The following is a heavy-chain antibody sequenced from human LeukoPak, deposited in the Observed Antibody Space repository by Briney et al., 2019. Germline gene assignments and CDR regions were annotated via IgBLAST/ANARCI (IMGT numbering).Heavy chain of an antibody. J-gene: IGHJ6*02. CDR3: ARDCCSGTSWQYGMDV. D-gene: IGHD2-2*01. CDR2: IYPGDSDT. Sequence: GESLKISCKGSGYSFTSYWIGWVRQMPGKGLEWMGIIYPGDSDTRYSPSFQGQVTISADKSISTAYLQWSSLKASDTAMYYCARDCCSGTSWQYGMDVWGQGTTVTVSS. V-gene: IGHV5-51*01. CDR1: GYSFTSYW.